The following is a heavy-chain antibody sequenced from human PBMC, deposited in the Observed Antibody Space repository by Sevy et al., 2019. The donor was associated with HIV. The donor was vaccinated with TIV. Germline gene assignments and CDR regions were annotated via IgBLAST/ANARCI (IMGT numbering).Heavy chain of an antibody. J-gene: IGHJ4*02. CDR2: ISYDGNNK. Sequence: GGSLRLSCAASGFTLNNHAMHWVRQAPGKGLEWAAVISYDGNNKYYADSVKGRFTISRDNSKNTLYLQIYSLRAEDTAVYYCARSSGPSSYYRFDYSGQGTLVTVSS. D-gene: IGHD2-2*01. V-gene: IGHV3-30-3*01. CDR1: GFTLNNHA. CDR3: ARSSGPSSYYRFDY.